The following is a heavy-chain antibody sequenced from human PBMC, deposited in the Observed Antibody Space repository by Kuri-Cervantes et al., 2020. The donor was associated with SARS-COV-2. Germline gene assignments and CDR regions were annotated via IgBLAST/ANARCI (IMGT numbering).Heavy chain of an antibody. Sequence: LSLTCAVSGFHFSGYGMHWVRQAPGKGLEWVAVIWYDGSKKYYADPVKGRFTISRDNSKNTMYLEMNSLRAEDTAVYYCARDDTYYEGSGKNYYYAMDVWGQGTTVTVSS. V-gene: IGHV3-33*01. CDR3: ARDDTYYEGSGKNYYYAMDV. J-gene: IGHJ6*02. CDR1: GFHFSGYG. D-gene: IGHD3-10*01. CDR2: IWYDGSKK.